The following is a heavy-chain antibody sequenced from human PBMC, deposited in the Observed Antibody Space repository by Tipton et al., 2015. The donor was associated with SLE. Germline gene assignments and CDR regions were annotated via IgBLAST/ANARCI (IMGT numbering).Heavy chain of an antibody. J-gene: IGHJ1*01. CDR3: VKKIDSSGWREYFQH. V-gene: IGHV3-64D*06. CDR2: ISSNGGST. Sequence: SLRLSCSASGFTFSSYAMHWVRQAPGKGLEYVSAISSNGGSTYYADSVTGRFTISRDNSKNTLYLQMSSLRAEDTAVYYCVKKIDSSGWREYFQHWGQGTLVTVSS. CDR1: GFTFSSYA. D-gene: IGHD6-19*01.